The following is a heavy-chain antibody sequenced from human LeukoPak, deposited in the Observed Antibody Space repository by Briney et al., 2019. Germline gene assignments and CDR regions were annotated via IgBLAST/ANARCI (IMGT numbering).Heavy chain of an antibody. D-gene: IGHD3-10*01. V-gene: IGHV3-21*01. J-gene: IGHJ6*03. CDR2: ISSSSSYI. Sequence: GGSLRLSCAASGFTFSSYSMNWVRQAPGKGLEWVSSISSSSSYIYYADSVKGRFTISRDNAKNSLYLQMNSLRAEDTAVYYCARDRGFDYMDVWGKGTTVTVSS. CDR1: GFTFSSYS. CDR3: ARDRGFDYMDV.